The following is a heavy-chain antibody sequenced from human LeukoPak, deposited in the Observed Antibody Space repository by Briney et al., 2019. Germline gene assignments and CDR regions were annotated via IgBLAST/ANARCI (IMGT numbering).Heavy chain of an antibody. D-gene: IGHD4-11*01. J-gene: IGHJ6*02. V-gene: IGHV3-30*18. Sequence: GRSLSLSCAASGFTFSSFGMHWVSHAPDRGLEWVAVISDDGSNTYYADTVKGRVTISRDNSNNTLYLQMNSLRAEDTAVYYCAKAHTDDYTADGMDVWGQGTTVTVSS. CDR2: ISDDGSNT. CDR3: AKAHTDDYTADGMDV. CDR1: GFTFSSFG.